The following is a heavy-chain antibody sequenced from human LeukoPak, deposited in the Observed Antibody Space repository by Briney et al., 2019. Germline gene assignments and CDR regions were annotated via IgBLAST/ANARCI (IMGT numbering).Heavy chain of an antibody. Sequence: SCKASGFPFTSYAIHWVRQAPGKGLEWVSFISSSGSMIHYADSVKGRFTISRDNAKNSLYLQMNSLRAEDTAVYYCARSLHFDNWGQGTLVTVSS. J-gene: IGHJ4*02. V-gene: IGHV3-48*03. CDR3: ARSLHFDN. CDR1: GFPFTSYA. CDR2: ISSSGSMI.